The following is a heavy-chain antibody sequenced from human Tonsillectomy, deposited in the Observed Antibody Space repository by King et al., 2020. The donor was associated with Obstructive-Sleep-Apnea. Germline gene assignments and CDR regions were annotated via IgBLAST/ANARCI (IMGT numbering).Heavy chain of an antibody. CDR1: GGTFSTFT. V-gene: IGHV1-69*01. D-gene: IGHD3-10*01. J-gene: IGHJ6*02. Sequence: QLVQSGAEVKKPGSSVKVSCKASGGTFSTFTINWVRQAPGQGLEWMGGIIPVFATPNYAQKFQGRVTITADESTRTAYMELSSLTSEDTAMYYCAKDGVYYGSGSQTVLAYYGMAVWGQGTTVTVSS. CDR2: IIPVFATP. CDR3: AKDGVYYGSGSQTVLAYYGMAV.